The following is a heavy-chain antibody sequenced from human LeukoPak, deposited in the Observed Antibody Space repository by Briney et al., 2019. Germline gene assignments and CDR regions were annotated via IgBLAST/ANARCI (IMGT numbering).Heavy chain of an antibody. V-gene: IGHV3-7*01. Sequence: GGSLRLSCAASGFTFSSYWMSWVRQAPGKGLEWVANIKEDGSETYCVDSVKGRFTISRDNAKNSLYLQMSGLRAEDTAVYYCARVDGSSSCPDYWGQGTLVTVSS. CDR1: GFTFSSYW. J-gene: IGHJ4*02. CDR2: IKEDGSET. CDR3: ARVDGSSSCPDY. D-gene: IGHD6-13*01.